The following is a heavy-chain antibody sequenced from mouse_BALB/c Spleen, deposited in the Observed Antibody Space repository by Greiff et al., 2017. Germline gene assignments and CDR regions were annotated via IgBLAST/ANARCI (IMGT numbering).Heavy chain of an antibody. V-gene: IGHV5-12-2*01. CDR3: ARRRAGSYYAMDY. Sequence: EVHLVESGGGLVQPGGSLKLSCAASGFTFSSYTMSWVRQTPEKRLEWVAYISNGGGSTYYPDTVKGRFTISRDNAKNTLYLQMSSLKSEDTAMYYCARRRAGSYYAMDYWGQGTSVTVAS. CDR2: ISNGGGST. CDR1: GFTFSSYT. D-gene: IGHD3-1*01. J-gene: IGHJ4*01.